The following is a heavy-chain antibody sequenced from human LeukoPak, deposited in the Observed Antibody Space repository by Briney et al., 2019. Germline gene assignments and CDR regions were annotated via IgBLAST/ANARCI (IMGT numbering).Heavy chain of an antibody. CDR3: AKTVVVITFRFDS. D-gene: IGHD2-21*01. V-gene: IGHV3-23*01. CDR1: GFTFSSYA. CDR2: ISGSGGGIT. J-gene: IGHJ4*02. Sequence: GGSLRLSCAASGFTFSSYAMSWVRQAPGKGLEWVSGISGSGGGITYYTDSVKGRFTISRDNPKNTLDLQMNSLRAEDTAIYYCAKTVVVITFRFDSWGQGSLVTVSS.